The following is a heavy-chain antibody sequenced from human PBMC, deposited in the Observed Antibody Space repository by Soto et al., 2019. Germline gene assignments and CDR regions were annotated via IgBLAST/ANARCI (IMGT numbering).Heavy chain of an antibody. J-gene: IGHJ4*02. V-gene: IGHV1-3*01. D-gene: IGHD6-13*01. CDR2: INAGNGNT. CDR1: GYTFTRYA. Sequence: QVQLVQSGAEVKKPGASVKVSCKASGYTFTRYAMHWVRQAPGQRLEWMGWINAGNGNTKYSQKFQGRGTITRDTSASSAYMEPSSLRSEDTAVYYCARGDSSRWYSLDYWGQGTLVTVSS. CDR3: ARGDSSRWYSLDY.